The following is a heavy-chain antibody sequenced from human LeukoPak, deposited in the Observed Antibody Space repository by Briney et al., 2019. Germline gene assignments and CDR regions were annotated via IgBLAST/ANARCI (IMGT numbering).Heavy chain of an antibody. Sequence: SETLSLTCTVSGGSISGYYWSWIRQPPGKGLEWIGEINHSGSTNYNPSLKSRVTISVDTSKNQFSLKLSSVTAADTAVYYCARGGRDGYNYRWFDPWGQGTLVTVSS. J-gene: IGHJ5*02. CDR1: GGSISGYY. D-gene: IGHD5-24*01. CDR2: INHSGST. CDR3: ARGGRDGYNYRWFDP. V-gene: IGHV4-34*01.